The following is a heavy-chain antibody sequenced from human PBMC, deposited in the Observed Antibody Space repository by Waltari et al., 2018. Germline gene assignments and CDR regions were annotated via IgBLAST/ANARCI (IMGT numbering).Heavy chain of an antibody. V-gene: IGHV4-39*07. Sequence: QLQLQESGPGLVKPSETLSLTCTVSGGSISSSSYYWGWIRQPPGKGLEWIGSIYYSGSTYYNPSLKSRVTISVDTSKNQFSLRLSSVTAADTAVYYCARAYYDFWSGYYAPVGDAFDIWGQGTMVTVSS. CDR1: GGSISSSSYY. CDR2: IYYSGST. D-gene: IGHD3-3*01. CDR3: ARAYYDFWSGYYAPVGDAFDI. J-gene: IGHJ3*02.